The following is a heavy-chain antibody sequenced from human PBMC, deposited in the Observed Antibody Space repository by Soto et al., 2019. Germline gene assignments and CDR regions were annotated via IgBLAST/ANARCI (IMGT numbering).Heavy chain of an antibody. Sequence: QVQLVESGGGVVQPGRSLRLSCAASGFTFSSYGMHWVRQAPGKGLEWVAVIWYDGSNKYYADSVKGRFTISRDNSKNTLNLQMNSLRAEDTAVYYCARDLKYSSSSGEGYYYVIDVWGQGTTVTVSS. CDR2: IWYDGSNK. CDR1: GFTFSSYG. D-gene: IGHD6-6*01. CDR3: ARDLKYSSSSGEGYYYVIDV. J-gene: IGHJ6*02. V-gene: IGHV3-33*01.